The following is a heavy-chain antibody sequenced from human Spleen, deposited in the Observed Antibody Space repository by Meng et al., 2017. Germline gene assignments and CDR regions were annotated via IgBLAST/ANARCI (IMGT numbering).Heavy chain of an antibody. Sequence: QVQLVESGGGVVRPGGSLRLSCAASGFIFTDYAMHWVRQAPGKGLEWVAIVSHDGRSGCYADSVRGRFTIFRDNAKNTLYLQMNTLRAEDTAVYYCSLERETALDQWGQGTLVTVSS. V-gene: IGHV3-30*04. D-gene: IGHD5-18*01. CDR3: SLERETALDQ. CDR2: VSHDGRSG. J-gene: IGHJ4*02. CDR1: GFIFTDYA.